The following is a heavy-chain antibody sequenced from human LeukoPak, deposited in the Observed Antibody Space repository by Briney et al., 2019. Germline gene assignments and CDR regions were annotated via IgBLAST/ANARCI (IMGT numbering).Heavy chain of an antibody. CDR2: TYYSGST. D-gene: IGHD1-26*01. CDR1: GGSISSGDYY. V-gene: IGHV4-30-4*08. CDR3: ASPRARGGSYPFDY. Sequence: PSETLSLTCTVSGGSISSGDYYWSWIRQPPGKGLEWIGYTYYSGSTYYNPSLKSRVTISVDTSKNQFSLKLSSVTAADTAVYYCASPRARGGSYPFDYWGQGTLVTVSS. J-gene: IGHJ4*02.